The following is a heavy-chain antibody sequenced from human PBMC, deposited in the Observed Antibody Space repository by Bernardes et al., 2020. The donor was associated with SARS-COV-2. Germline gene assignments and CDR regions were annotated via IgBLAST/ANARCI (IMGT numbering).Heavy chain of an antibody. Sequence: GGYLSLSCAVSGFSFGSYAMSWVRQAPGKGLEWVSAISGGGLSTYYADSVKGRFTISRDNSKNTLYLQMNILRAEDTAIYYCAKNNLRSGTYYYAMDVWGQGTTVTVSS. V-gene: IGHV3-23*01. CDR2: ISGGGLST. D-gene: IGHD3-10*02. J-gene: IGHJ6*02. CDR3: AKNNLRSGTYYYAMDV. CDR1: GFSFGSYA.